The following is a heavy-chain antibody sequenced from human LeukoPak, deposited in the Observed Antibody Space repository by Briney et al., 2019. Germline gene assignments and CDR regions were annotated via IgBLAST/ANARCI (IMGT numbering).Heavy chain of an antibody. V-gene: IGHV3-48*04. CDR2: IAGDGKRI. CDR1: GFSFSTYS. J-gene: IGHJ5*02. CDR3: ASRAIGWYRDGNWFDP. D-gene: IGHD6-19*01. Sequence: PGGSLRLSCAASGFSFSTYSMNWVRQAPGRGLEWLSYIAGDGKRIYYADSVKGRFIVSRDNAKNSLYLQINSLRAEDTAMYYCASRAIGWYRDGNWFDPWGQGTLVTVSS.